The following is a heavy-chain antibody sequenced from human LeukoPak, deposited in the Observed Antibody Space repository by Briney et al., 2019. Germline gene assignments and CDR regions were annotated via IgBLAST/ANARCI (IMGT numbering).Heavy chain of an antibody. Sequence: SETLSLTCAVYGGSFSGYYWSWIRQPPGKGLEWIGEINHSGSTNYNPSLESRVTISVDTSKNQFSLKLSSVTAADTAVYYCARGLGSGSRLIPWGQGTLVTVSS. CDR1: GGSFSGYY. V-gene: IGHV4-34*01. D-gene: IGHD1-26*01. CDR3: ARGLGSGSRLIP. CDR2: INHSGST. J-gene: IGHJ5*02.